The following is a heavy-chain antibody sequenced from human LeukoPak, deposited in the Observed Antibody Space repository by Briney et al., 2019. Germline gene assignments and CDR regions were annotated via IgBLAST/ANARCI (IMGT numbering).Heavy chain of an antibody. D-gene: IGHD6-19*01. CDR2: TYYRSKWYS. CDR1: GDSVSSDSAT. CDR3: ARGPQWLNY. V-gene: IGHV6-1*01. Sequence: SQTLSLTCAVSGDSVSSDSATWNWIRQSPSRGLEWLGRTYYRSKWYSAYAVSVKSRISINSDTSKNQFSLQLNSVTPEDTAIYYCARGPQWLNYWGQGTLVTVSS. J-gene: IGHJ4*02.